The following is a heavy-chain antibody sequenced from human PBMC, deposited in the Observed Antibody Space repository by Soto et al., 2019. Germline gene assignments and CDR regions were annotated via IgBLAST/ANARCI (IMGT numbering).Heavy chain of an antibody. J-gene: IGHJ6*02. V-gene: IGHV3-11*01. D-gene: IGHD6-13*01. CDR2: ISSSGSTI. Sequence: QVQLVESGGGLVKPGGSLRLSCAASGFTFSDYYMSWIRQAPGKGLEWVSYISSSGSTIYYADSVKGRFTISRDNAKNSLYLQMNSLRAEDTAVYYCASRISRTYYYYYGMDVWGQGTTVTVSS. CDR1: GFTFSDYY. CDR3: ASRISRTYYYYYGMDV.